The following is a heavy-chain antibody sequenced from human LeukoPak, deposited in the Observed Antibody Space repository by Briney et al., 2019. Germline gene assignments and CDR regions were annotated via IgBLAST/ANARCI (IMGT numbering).Heavy chain of an antibody. J-gene: IGHJ4*02. CDR2: IKPDGSEK. D-gene: IGHD3-10*01. CDR3: ARDERAYGSGSHFDY. Sequence: GGSLRLSCVASGFTFSSYWMNWVRQAPGKGLEWVAIIKPDGSEKFYADSVKGRFTISRDNAKNSLYLQMNSLRAEDTAVYYCARDERAYGSGSHFDYWGQGTLVTVSS. CDR1: GFTFSSYW. V-gene: IGHV3-7*01.